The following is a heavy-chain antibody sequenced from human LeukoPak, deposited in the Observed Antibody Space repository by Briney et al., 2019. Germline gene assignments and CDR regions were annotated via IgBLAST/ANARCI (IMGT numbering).Heavy chain of an antibody. V-gene: IGHV4-59*13. J-gene: IGHJ6*03. CDR3: ARAGGFLQWSSYYYYYIDV. Sequence: SETLSLTCTVSGGSISIFYGSWMRQPPGEGVEWSGYIYYSGSTNYNTSLKSRVTISVDTSKPQSCLKLSSATAADTAVYCCARAGGFLQWSSYYYYYIDVWGNGTTVTVSS. CDR1: GGSISIFY. CDR2: IYYSGST. D-gene: IGHD3-3*01.